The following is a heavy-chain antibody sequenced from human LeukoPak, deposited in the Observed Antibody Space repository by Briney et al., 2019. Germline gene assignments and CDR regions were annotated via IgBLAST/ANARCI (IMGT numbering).Heavy chain of an antibody. J-gene: IGHJ5*02. CDR3: ARRPTQYDCFDP. CDR1: GDSVSSNSVT. V-gene: IGHV6-1*01. Sequence: SQTPSLTCAISGDSVSSNSVTWNWIRQSPSRGLEWLGRTYYRSTWYNDYAVSVRGRITVNPDTSKNQFSLHLNSVTPEDTAVYYCARRPTQYDCFDPWGQGILVTVSS. D-gene: IGHD2-2*01. CDR2: TYYRSTWYN.